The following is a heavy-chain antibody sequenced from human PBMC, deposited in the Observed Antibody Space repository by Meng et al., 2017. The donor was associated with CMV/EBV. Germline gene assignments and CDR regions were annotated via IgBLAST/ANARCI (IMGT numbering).Heavy chain of an antibody. CDR2: ISYDGSNK. CDR1: GFTFSSYA. CDR3: AGYSEPDY. J-gene: IGHJ4*02. Sequence: QGQLVESGGGVVQPGRSLRLSCAASGFTFSSYAMHWVRQAPGKGLEWVAVISYDGSNKYYTDSVKGRFTISRDNSKNTLYLQMNSLRAEDTAVYYCAGYSEPDYWGQGTLVTVSS. V-gene: IGHV3-30-3*01. D-gene: IGHD2-15*01.